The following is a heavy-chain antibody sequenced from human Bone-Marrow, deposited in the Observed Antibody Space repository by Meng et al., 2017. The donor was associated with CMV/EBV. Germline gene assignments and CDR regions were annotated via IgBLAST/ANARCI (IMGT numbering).Heavy chain of an antibody. CDR3: ARDQRQPRRYYYILPV. D-gene: IGHD6-25*01. J-gene: IGHJ6*02. CDR2: IIPIFGTA. Sequence: SVKVSCKASGGTFSSYAISWVRQAPGQGLEWMGGIIPIFGTANYAQKFQGRVTITTDESTSTAYMELSSLRSEDTAVYYCARDQRQPRRYYYILPVWGQGTTVTVSS. CDR1: GGTFSSYA. V-gene: IGHV1-69*05.